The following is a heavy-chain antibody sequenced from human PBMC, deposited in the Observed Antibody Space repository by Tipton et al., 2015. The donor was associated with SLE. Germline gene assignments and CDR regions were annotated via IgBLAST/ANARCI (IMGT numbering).Heavy chain of an antibody. CDR3: AREESDYGGY. V-gene: IGHV3-23*01. CDR2: IRKTGETT. CDR1: GFSLGDYA. Sequence: SLRLSCTVSGFSLGDYAMSWVRQAPGKGLEWVSTIRKTGETTYYADSVKGRFTISRDNAKNSLYLQMNSLRAEDTAVYYCAREESDYGGYWGQGTLVTVSS. J-gene: IGHJ4*02.